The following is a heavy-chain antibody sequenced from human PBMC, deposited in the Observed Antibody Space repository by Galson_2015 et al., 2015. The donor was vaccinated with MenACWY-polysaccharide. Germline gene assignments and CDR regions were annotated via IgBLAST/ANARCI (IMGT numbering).Heavy chain of an antibody. CDR2: INSDGRST. J-gene: IGHJ4*02. Sequence: SLRLSCAASGFTLSGNWMHWVRQAPGKGLVWVSRINSDGRSTSYADSVKGRFTTSRDNAKNTLYLQMNSLSAEDTAVYYCARGGGRFPENSYFDSWAQGTLVTVSS. CDR1: GFTLSGNW. D-gene: IGHD3-16*01. CDR3: ARGGGRFPENSYFDS. V-gene: IGHV3-74*01.